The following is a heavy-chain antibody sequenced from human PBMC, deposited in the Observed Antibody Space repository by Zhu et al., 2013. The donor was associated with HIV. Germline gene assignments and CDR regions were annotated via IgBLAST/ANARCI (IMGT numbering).Heavy chain of an antibody. V-gene: IGHV1-18*01. J-gene: IGHJ6*02. D-gene: IGHD2-21*02. CDR2: ISAYNGNT. CDR1: GYTFSDYG. CDR3: AREHIVVVTALYGMDV. Sequence: QVQVVQLELSEEAWGSVKVSCKTSGYTFSDYGITWVRQAPGQGLEWMGWISAYNGNTNYAQKLQGRVTMTTDTSTSTAYMELRSLRSDDTAVYYCAREHIVVVTALYGMDVWGQGTTVTVSS.